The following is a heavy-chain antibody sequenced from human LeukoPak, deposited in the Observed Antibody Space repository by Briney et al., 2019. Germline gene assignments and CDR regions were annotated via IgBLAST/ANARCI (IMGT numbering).Heavy chain of an antibody. Sequence: GRSLRLSCAASGFTFSSYGMHWVRQAPGKGLEWVAVIWYDGSNKYYADSVKGRFTISRDNSKNTLYLQMNSLRAEDTAVYYCARDGAIRAVAGAFDYWGQGTLVTVSS. CDR2: IWYDGSNK. D-gene: IGHD6-19*01. J-gene: IGHJ4*02. CDR3: ARDGAIRAVAGAFDY. CDR1: GFTFSSYG. V-gene: IGHV3-33*01.